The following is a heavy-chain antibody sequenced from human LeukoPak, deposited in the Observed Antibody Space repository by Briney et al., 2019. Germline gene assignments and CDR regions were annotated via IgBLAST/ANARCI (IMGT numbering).Heavy chain of an antibody. V-gene: IGHV3-7*01. CDR3: AREANLLWFGEGGFDY. Sequence: GGSLRLSCAASGFTFSDYWMTWVRQAPGKELEWVANIKTDGSDKSYVDSVKGRSTISRDNAKNSLYLQMNSLRAEDTAVYYCAREANLLWFGEGGFDYWGQGTLVTVSS. D-gene: IGHD3-10*01. CDR2: IKTDGSDK. CDR1: GFTFSDYW. J-gene: IGHJ4*02.